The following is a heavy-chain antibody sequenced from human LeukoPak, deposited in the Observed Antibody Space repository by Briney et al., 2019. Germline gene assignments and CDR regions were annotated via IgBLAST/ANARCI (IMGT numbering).Heavy chain of an antibody. CDR2: INTNTRNP. D-gene: IGHD3-3*02. Sequence: GASVKVSCKASGYIFTNNAMNWVRQAPGQGLEWMGWINTNTRNPTYAQGFTGRFVFSLDTSVSTAYLQISSPKAEDTAVYYCARIRAPSSFGQRESDYWGQGTLVTVSS. CDR1: GYIFTNNA. J-gene: IGHJ4*02. V-gene: IGHV7-4-1*02. CDR3: ARIRAPSSFGQRESDY.